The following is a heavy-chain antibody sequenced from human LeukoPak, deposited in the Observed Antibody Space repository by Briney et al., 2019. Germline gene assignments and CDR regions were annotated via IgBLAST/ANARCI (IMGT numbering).Heavy chain of an antibody. CDR1: GGSVSSGSYY. D-gene: IGHD3-16*02. CDR2: IYYSGST. CDR3: ARVMITFGGVIVNWFDP. Sequence: PSETLSLTCTVSGGSVSSGSYYWSWIRQPPGKGLEWIGYIYYSGSTNYNPSLKSRVTISVDTSKNQFSLKLSFVTAADTAVYYCARVMITFGGVIVNWFDPWGQGTLVTVSS. J-gene: IGHJ5*02. V-gene: IGHV4-61*01.